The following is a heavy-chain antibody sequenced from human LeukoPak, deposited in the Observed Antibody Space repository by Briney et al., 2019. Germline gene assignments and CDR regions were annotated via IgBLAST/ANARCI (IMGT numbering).Heavy chain of an antibody. CDR2: ISYDGSNK. J-gene: IGHJ4*02. CDR1: GFTFSSYA. V-gene: IGHV3-30*04. Sequence: PGGSLRLSCAASGFTFSSYAMHWVRQAPGKGLEWVAVISYDGSNKYYADSVKGRFTISRDNSKNTLYLQMNSLRAEDTAVYYCARDCQLLTSNWGQGTLVTVSS. D-gene: IGHD2-2*01. CDR3: ARDCQLLTSN.